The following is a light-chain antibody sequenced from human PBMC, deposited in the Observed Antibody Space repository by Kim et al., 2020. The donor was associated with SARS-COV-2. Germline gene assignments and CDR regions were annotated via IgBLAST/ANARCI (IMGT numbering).Light chain of an antibody. CDR1: SLRNYY. CDR3: NSRDSSTNHLV. J-gene: IGLJ2*01. Sequence: ALGQTVRIKCQGDSLRNYYANWYQQKPGQAPVIVIYGKNNRPSGIPDRFSGSTSGNMASLTITGAQAEDAADYYCNSRDSSTNHLVFGGGTQLTVL. V-gene: IGLV3-19*01. CDR2: GKN.